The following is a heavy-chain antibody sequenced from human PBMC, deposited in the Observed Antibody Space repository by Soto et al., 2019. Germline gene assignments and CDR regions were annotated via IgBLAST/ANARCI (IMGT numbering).Heavy chain of an antibody. Sequence: PSETLSLTCTVSGGSISSYYWSWIRQPPGKGLEWIGYIYYSGSTNYNPSLKSRVTISVDTSKNQFSLKLSSVTAADTAVYYCARQGQLGRDYYYYYMDVWGKGTTVTVSS. CDR2: IYYSGST. V-gene: IGHV4-59*08. CDR3: ARQGQLGRDYYYYYMDV. D-gene: IGHD6-6*01. CDR1: GGSISSYY. J-gene: IGHJ6*03.